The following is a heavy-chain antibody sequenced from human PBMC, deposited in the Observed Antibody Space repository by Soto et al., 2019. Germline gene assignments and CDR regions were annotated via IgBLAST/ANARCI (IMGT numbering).Heavy chain of an antibody. Sequence: EVQLVESGGGLVKPGGSLRLSCAASGFTFSSYAMSWVRQAPGKGLEWVSAISGSGGSTYYADSVKGRFTISRDNSKNTLYLQMNSLRAEDTAVYYCAKDLHYYDSSVGAFDIWGQGTMVTVSS. J-gene: IGHJ3*02. CDR3: AKDLHYYDSSVGAFDI. V-gene: IGHV3-23*04. CDR2: ISGSGGST. D-gene: IGHD3-22*01. CDR1: GFTFSSYA.